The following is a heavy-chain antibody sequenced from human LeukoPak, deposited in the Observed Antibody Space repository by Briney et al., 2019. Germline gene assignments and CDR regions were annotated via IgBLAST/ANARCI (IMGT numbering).Heavy chain of an antibody. CDR2: IYSSGST. J-gene: IGHJ6*03. V-gene: IGHV4-59*01. D-gene: IGHD3-10*02. CDR1: GGSISSYY. Sequence: SETLSLTCTVSGGSISSYYWSWIRQPPGKGLEWIGYIYSSGSTNYNPSLKSRVTISVDTSRNQFSLKLSSVTAADTAMYYCARMFQYYYMDVWGKGTTVTASS. CDR3: ARMFQYYYMDV.